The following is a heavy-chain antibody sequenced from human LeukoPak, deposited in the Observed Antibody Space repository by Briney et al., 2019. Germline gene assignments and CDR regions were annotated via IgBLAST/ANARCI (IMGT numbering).Heavy chain of an antibody. CDR2: ISKTSRTI. J-gene: IGHJ4*02. CDR3: AAVPFVRGVTDSYDY. CDR1: GSTFSTFG. D-gene: IGHD3-10*02. Sequence: GGSLRLSCVASGSTFSTFGMNWVRQAPGMGLEWLSYISKTSRTINYADSVKGRFTIPRDSAKNSLYLQMNSLRDEDTAVYYCAAVPFVRGVTDSYDYWGQGTLVTVSS. V-gene: IGHV3-48*02.